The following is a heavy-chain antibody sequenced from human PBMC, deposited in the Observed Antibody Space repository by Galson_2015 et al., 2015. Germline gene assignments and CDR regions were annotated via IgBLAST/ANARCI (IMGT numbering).Heavy chain of an antibody. CDR1: GFTFSSYG. Sequence: SLRLSCAASGFTFSSYGMNWVRQAPGKGLEWVADIWYDGSNKYYVDSVKGRFTISRDNSKNTLYLQMNSLRADDTAVYYCASVDVYNANFDYWGQGTLVTVSS. V-gene: IGHV3-33*01. CDR2: IWYDGSNK. J-gene: IGHJ4*02. D-gene: IGHD5-24*01. CDR3: ASVDVYNANFDY.